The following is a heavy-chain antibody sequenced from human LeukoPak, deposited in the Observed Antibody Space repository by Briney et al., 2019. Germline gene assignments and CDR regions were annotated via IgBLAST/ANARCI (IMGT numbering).Heavy chain of an antibody. Sequence: ASVKVSCKASGYTFIGYYMHWVRQAPGQGLEWMGWINPNSGGTNYAQKFQGRVTMTRDTSISTAYMELSRLRSDDTAVYYCARSSRVAESYNWFDPWGQGTLVTVSS. J-gene: IGHJ5*02. CDR1: GYTFIGYY. D-gene: IGHD6-19*01. CDR2: INPNSGGT. CDR3: ARSSRVAESYNWFDP. V-gene: IGHV1-2*02.